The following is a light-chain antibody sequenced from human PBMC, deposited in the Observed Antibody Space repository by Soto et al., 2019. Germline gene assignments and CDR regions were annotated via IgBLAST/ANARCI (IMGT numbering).Light chain of an antibody. CDR3: QQYGSSPGT. CDR1: QSVSRSY. Sequence: EIVLTQSPGTLSLSPGEEATLSCRASQSVSRSYLAWYQQKPGQAPRLLMYGASRRATGIPDRFRGSGSGTDFTLTISRLEPEDFAVYYCQQYGSSPGTFGQGTKVDIK. J-gene: IGKJ1*01. V-gene: IGKV3-20*01. CDR2: GAS.